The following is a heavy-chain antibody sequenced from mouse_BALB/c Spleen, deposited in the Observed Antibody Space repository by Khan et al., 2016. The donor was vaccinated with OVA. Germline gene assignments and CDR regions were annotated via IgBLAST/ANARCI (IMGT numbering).Heavy chain of an antibody. CDR3: TRCATWFFDV. V-gene: IGHV1-63*02. Sequence: VQLQQSGAELVRPGTSVKISCKASGYTFTNYWLGWVKQRPGHGLERIGDIYPGGGYINYNEKFKGKATLTAGTSSSTAYIQLSSLTSEDSAVYFCTRCATWFFDVWGAGTTVTVSS. D-gene: IGHD1-1*01. CDR2: IYPGGGYI. J-gene: IGHJ1*01. CDR1: GYTFTNYW.